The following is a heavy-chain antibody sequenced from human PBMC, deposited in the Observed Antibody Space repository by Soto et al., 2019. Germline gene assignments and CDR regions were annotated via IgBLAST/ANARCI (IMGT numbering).Heavy chain of an antibody. V-gene: IGHV4-30-4*01. CDR3: ARVTMVRGVIAKKTDAFDI. Sequence: PSETLSLTCTVSGGSISSGDYYWSWIRQPPGKGLEWIGYIYYSGSTYYNPSLKSRVTISVDTSRNQFSLKLSSVTAADTAVYYCARVTMVRGVIAKKTDAFDIWGQGTRVTVSS. CDR2: IYYSGST. J-gene: IGHJ3*02. D-gene: IGHD3-10*01. CDR1: GGSISSGDYY.